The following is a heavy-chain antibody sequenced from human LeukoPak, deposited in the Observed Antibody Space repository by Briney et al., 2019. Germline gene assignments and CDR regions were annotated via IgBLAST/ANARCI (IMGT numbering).Heavy chain of an antibody. CDR3: ARQTPAVAGYFDY. Sequence: GGSLRLSCAASGFTFSSYSMNWVRQAPGQGLEWVSYISSSSSTIYYADSVKGRFTISRDNAKNSLYLQMNSLRAEDTAVYYCARQTPAVAGYFDYWGQGTLVTVSS. V-gene: IGHV3-48*01. D-gene: IGHD6-19*01. CDR2: ISSSSSTI. J-gene: IGHJ4*02. CDR1: GFTFSSYS.